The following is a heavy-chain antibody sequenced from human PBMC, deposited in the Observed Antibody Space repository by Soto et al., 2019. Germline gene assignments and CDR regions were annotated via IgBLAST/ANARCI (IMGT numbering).Heavy chain of an antibody. D-gene: IGHD3-3*01. J-gene: IGHJ6*02. V-gene: IGHV1-69*13. CDR1: AGTFISYA. CDR3: ASSFWSGYYPNYYYYGMDV. CDR2: IIPIFGTA. Sequence: SGKVSCKASAGTFISYAISCVQQAPGQGLEWMGGIIPIFGTANYAQKFQGRVTITADESTSTAYMELSSLRSEDTAVYYCASSFWSGYYPNYYYYGMDVWGQGTTVTVS.